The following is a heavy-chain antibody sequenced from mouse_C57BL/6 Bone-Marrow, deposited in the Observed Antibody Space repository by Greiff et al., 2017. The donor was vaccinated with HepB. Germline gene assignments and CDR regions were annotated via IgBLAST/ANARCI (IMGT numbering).Heavy chain of an antibody. J-gene: IGHJ3*01. CDR2: IWGGGST. CDR1: GFSLTSYG. CDR3: AKLKGDSNYGWFAY. D-gene: IGHD2-5*01. Sequence: VKVVESGPGLVAPSQSLSITCTVSGFSLTSYGVDWVRQPPGKGLEWLGVIWGGGSTNYNSALMSRLSISKDNSKSQVFLKMNSLQTDDTAMYYCAKLKGDSNYGWFAYWGQGTLVTVSA. V-gene: IGHV2-9*01.